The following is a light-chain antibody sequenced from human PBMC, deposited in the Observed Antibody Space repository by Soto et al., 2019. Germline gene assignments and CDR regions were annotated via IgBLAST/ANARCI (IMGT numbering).Light chain of an antibody. Sequence: VLTQSPATLSLSPGERATLSCRASQSVGNFLTWYQQKPGQPPTLLIYDASTRAAGFPARFSGSGSGTDFTLTISSREPGDYAVYYCQHRHNFGPGTKVDLK. CDR2: DAS. CDR3: QHRHN. V-gene: IGKV3-11*01. J-gene: IGKJ3*01. CDR1: QSVGNF.